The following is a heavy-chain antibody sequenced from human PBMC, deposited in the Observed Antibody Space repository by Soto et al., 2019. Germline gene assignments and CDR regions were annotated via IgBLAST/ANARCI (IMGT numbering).Heavy chain of an antibody. V-gene: IGHV3-30*18. CDR3: AKSVYNWNDGFFDY. D-gene: IGHD1-1*01. CDR2: ISYDGNNK. Sequence: QVQLVESGGGVVQPGRSLRLSCAASGFTFSSYGMHWVRQAPGKGLQWVAVISYDGNNKYYADSVKGRFTISRDNSKNTLYLQMNSLRAEDTAVYHCAKSVYNWNDGFFDYWGQGTLVTVSS. J-gene: IGHJ4*02. CDR1: GFTFSSYG.